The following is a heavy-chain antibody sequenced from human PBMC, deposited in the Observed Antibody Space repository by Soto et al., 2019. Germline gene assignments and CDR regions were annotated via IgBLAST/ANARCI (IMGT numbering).Heavy chain of an antibody. CDR2: INHSGST. D-gene: IGHD2-2*01. V-gene: IGHV4-34*01. CDR3: AKTELVVVPAAVYYYYYMDV. J-gene: IGHJ6*03. Sequence: ASETLSLTCAVYGVSFSDYYWSWIRQPPGKGLEWIGEINHSGSTNYNPSLKSRVTISVDTSKNQFSLKLSSVTAADTAVYYCAKTELVVVPAAVYYYYYMDVWGKGTTVTVSS. CDR1: GVSFSDYY.